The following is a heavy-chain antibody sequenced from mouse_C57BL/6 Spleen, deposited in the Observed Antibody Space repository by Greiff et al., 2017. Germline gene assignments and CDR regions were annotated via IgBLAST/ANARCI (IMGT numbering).Heavy chain of an antibody. D-gene: IGHD1-1*01. Sequence: QVQLQQPGAELVRPGSSVKLSCKASGYTFTSYWMHWVKQRPIQGLEWIGNIDPSDSETHYNQKFKDKATLTVDKSSSTAYMQLSSLTSEDSAVYYCARRGLGYYGSDWYLDVWGTGTTVTVSS. CDR2: IDPSDSET. J-gene: IGHJ1*03. CDR1: GYTFTSYW. V-gene: IGHV1-52*01. CDR3: ARRGLGYYGSDWYLDV.